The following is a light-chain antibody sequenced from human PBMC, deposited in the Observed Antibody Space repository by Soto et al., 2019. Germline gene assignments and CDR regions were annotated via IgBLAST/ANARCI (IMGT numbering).Light chain of an antibody. CDR2: GAS. V-gene: IGKV3-15*01. Sequence: EIVMTQSPATLSVSPGERATLSCRARQSVSSNLAWYQQKPGQAPRLLIYGASTRATGIPARFSGSGSGTEFTLTISSLQSEDFAVYYCQQYNNWPPMYTFGPGTKLEIK. CDR3: QQYNNWPPMYT. CDR1: QSVSSN. J-gene: IGKJ2*01.